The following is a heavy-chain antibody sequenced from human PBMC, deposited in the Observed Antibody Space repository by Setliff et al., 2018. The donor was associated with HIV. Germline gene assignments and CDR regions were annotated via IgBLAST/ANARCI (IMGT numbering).Heavy chain of an antibody. CDR3: AKGSVRMHYYDSSGCFQH. V-gene: IGHV3-23*01. Sequence: PGGSLRLSCEASGISFSSYAMNWVRQAPGKGLEWVSVIGGSGGSTYYADSVKGRFTISRNNSKNTLYLQMNSLRAEDTAVYYCAKGSVRMHYYDSSGCFQHWGQGTPVTVSS. D-gene: IGHD3-22*01. J-gene: IGHJ1*01. CDR1: GISFSSYA. CDR2: IGGSGGST.